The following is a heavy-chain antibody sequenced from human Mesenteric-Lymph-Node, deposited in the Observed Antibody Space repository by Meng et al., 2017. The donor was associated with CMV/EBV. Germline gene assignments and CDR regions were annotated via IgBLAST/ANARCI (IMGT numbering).Heavy chain of an antibody. Sequence: GESLKISCAASGFTFSSYWMHWVRQAPGKGLVWVSRINSDGSSTSYADSVKGRFTISRGNAKNTLSLQMNSLRAEDTAVYYCARPGGYYFDYWGQGTLVTVSS. D-gene: IGHD3-10*01. CDR1: GFTFSSYW. CDR3: ARPGGYYFDY. CDR2: INSDGSST. J-gene: IGHJ4*02. V-gene: IGHV3-74*01.